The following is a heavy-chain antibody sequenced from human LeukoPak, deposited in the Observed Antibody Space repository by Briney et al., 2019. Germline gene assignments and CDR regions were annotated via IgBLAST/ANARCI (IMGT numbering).Heavy chain of an antibody. D-gene: IGHD5-12*01. J-gene: IGHJ4*02. CDR2: ISSSSNYI. CDR1: GFPLSSYS. CDR3: ARERGYSGYDYFIDSPSDY. Sequence: GGSLRLSCAASGFPLSSYSMNWVRQAPGKGLEWVSFISSSSNYIYYADSVKGRFTISRDNAKNSLYLQMNSLRVEDTAVYYCARERGYSGYDYFIDSPSDYWGQGTLVTVSS. V-gene: IGHV3-21*01.